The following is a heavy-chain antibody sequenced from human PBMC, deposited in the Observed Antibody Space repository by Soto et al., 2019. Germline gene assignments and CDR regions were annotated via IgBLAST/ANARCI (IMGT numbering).Heavy chain of an antibody. CDR3: ARVSMAPHSAIFYYDS. Sequence: ASVKVSCKASGYTFASYTLHWVRQAPGQRFEWLGWISAGNGNTKSSQKFKDRVTFDRNTSASTVSMEHSSLRSEDTAIYFCARVSMAPHSAIFYYDSLGQGFLVTVSS. V-gene: IGHV1-3*01. J-gene: IGHJ4*02. CDR1: GYTFASYT. D-gene: IGHD3-3*01. CDR2: ISAGNGNT.